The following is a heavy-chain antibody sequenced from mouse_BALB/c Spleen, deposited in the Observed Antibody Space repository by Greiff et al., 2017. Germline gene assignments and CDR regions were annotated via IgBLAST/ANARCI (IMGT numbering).Heavy chain of an antibody. CDR1: GFTFSSFG. CDR2: ISSGSSTI. J-gene: IGHJ4*01. V-gene: IGHV5-17*02. Sequence: EVQRVESGGGLVQPGGSRKLSCAASGFTFSSFGMHWVRQAPEKGLEWVAYISSGSSTIYYADTVKGRFTISRDNPKNTLFLQMTSLRSEDTAMYYCARTGIYYDYDDYAMDYWGQGTSVTVSS. CDR3: ARTGIYYDYDDYAMDY. D-gene: IGHD2-4*01.